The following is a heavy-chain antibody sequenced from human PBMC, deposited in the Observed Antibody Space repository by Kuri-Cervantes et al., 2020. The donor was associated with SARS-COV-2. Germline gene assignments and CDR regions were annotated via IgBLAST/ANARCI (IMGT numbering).Heavy chain of an antibody. CDR2: ISSSSSYI. D-gene: IGHD4-17*01. CDR1: GFTFSSYS. CDR3: ARAYGDYVFREGLDS. J-gene: IGHJ4*02. Sequence: LSLTCAASGFTFSSYSMNWVRQAPGKGLEWVSSISSSSSYIYYADSVKGRFTISRDNAKNSLYLQMNSLRAEDTAVYYCARAYGDYVFREGLDSWGQGTLVTVSS. V-gene: IGHV3-21*01.